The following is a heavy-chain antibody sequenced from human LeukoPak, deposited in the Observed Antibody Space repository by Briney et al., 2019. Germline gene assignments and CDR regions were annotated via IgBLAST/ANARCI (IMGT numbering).Heavy chain of an antibody. CDR3: ARDQYDTWSRRGNFDS. CDR1: GFTFGKYW. J-gene: IGHJ4*02. Sequence: GGSLRLSCVAPGFTFGKYWMSWVRQAPGKGLEWVANIKLDGSEKNYVDSVKGRFTISRDNTKNSLYLQMNSLRVEDTAVFYCARDQYDTWSRRGNFDSWGQGTLVIVSS. D-gene: IGHD3-3*01. V-gene: IGHV3-7*03. CDR2: IKLDGSEK.